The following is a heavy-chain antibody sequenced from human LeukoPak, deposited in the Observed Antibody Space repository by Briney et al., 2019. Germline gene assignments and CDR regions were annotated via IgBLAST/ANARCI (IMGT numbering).Heavy chain of an antibody. CDR3: ARALRLAFDI. D-gene: IGHD6-6*01. V-gene: IGHV3-30-3*01. Sequence: GGSLRLSCAASGFIFSSYAMHWVRQAPGKGLEWAAVISDDGSNKYYADSVEGRFTISRDNSKNTLYLQMNSLRAEDTAVYYCARALRLAFDIWGQGTMVTVSS. CDR2: ISDDGSNK. J-gene: IGHJ3*02. CDR1: GFIFSSYA.